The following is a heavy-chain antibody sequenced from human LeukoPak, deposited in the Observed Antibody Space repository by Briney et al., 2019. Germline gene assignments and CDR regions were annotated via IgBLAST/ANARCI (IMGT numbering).Heavy chain of an antibody. CDR2: IYYSGST. CDR1: GGSISSSSYY. CDR3: AREGGWYPLLPDRPYNWFDP. D-gene: IGHD6-19*01. J-gene: IGHJ5*02. V-gene: IGHV4-39*07. Sequence: SETLSLTCTVSGGSISSSSYYWGWIRQPPGKGLEWIGSIYYSGSTYYNPSLKSRVSISVDTSKNQFSLKLSSVTAADTAVYYCAREGGWYPLLPDRPYNWFDPWGQGTLVTVSS.